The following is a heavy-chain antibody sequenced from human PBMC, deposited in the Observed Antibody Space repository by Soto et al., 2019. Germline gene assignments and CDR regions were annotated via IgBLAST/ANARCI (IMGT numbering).Heavy chain of an antibody. J-gene: IGHJ4*02. D-gene: IGHD3-22*01. Sequence: SETLSLTCTVSGGSVSSTSYYWTWIRQPPGKGLEWIGYIYYSGSTYYNPSLKSRVTISVDTSKNQFSLKLSSVTAADTAVYYCAGSSGYDFDYWGQGTLVTVSS. CDR1: GGSVSSTSYY. CDR2: IYYSGST. CDR3: AGSSGYDFDY. V-gene: IGHV4-61*01.